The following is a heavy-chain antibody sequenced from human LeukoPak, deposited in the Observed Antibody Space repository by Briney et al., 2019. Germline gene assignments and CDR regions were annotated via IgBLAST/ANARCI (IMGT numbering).Heavy chain of an antibody. CDR3: ARGHLGALDM. CDR1: GFTFSSYW. CDR2: IKQDGSEK. J-gene: IGHJ3*02. Sequence: GGSLRLSCAASGFTFSSYWMNWVRQAPGKGLEWVANIKQDGSEKNYVDSVKGRFTISRDNAKNSLYLQMNSLRVDDTAVYYCARGHLGALDMWGQGTMVTVSS. D-gene: IGHD4/OR15-4a*01. V-gene: IGHV3-7*04.